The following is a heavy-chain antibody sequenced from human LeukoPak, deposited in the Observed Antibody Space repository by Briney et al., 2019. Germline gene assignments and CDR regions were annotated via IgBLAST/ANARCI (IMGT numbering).Heavy chain of an antibody. CDR1: GFTFGDYA. J-gene: IGHJ4*02. Sequence: GGSLRLSCTASGFTFGDYAMSWVRQAPGKGLEWVGFIKSKAYGGTTEYAASVKGRFTISRDDSESIAYLQMNSLKTEDTAVYYCTRGTLYGGNEYWGQGTLVTVSS. D-gene: IGHD4-23*01. CDR2: IKSKAYGGTT. V-gene: IGHV3-49*04. CDR3: TRGTLYGGNEY.